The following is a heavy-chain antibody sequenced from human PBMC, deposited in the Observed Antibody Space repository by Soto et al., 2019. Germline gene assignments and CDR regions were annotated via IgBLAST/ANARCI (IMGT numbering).Heavy chain of an antibody. V-gene: IGHV3-11*01. CDR3: ARGYIVLVPAAGHYYYYGMDV. D-gene: IGHD2-2*01. J-gene: IGHJ6*02. CDR1: GFTFCDYY. Sequence: GGSLRLCCAASGFTFCDYYMSWIRQAPGKGLEWVSYISSSGSTIYYADSVKGRFTISRDNAKNSLYLQMNSLRAEDTAVYYCARGYIVLVPAAGHYYYYGMDVWGQGTTVTVSS. CDR2: ISSSGSTI.